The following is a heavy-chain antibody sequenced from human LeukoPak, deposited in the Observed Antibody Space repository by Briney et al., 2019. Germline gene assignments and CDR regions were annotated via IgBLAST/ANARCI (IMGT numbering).Heavy chain of an antibody. CDR2: ISYSGNT. J-gene: IGHJ4*02. Sequence: SETLSLTCTVSGVSISSGDYHWNWIRQPPGRGLEWIGYISYSGNTYYNPSLKSRLTISLDTSRSQISLRLSSVTAADTAVYYCARGMGSGIVVVTAMIFDYWGQGTLVTVSS. CDR1: GVSISSGDYH. CDR3: ARGMGSGIVVVTAMIFDY. V-gene: IGHV4-30-4*01. D-gene: IGHD2-21*02.